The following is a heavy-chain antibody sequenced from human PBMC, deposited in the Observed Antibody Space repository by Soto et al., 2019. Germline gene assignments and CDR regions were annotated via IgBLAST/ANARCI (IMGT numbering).Heavy chain of an antibody. Sequence: GESLKVSCKGSGYSFTSYWIGWVRQMPGKGLEWMGIIYPGDSDTRYSPSFQGQVTISADKSISTAYLQWSSLKASDTAMYYCARVSAMGQGGYYYGMDVWGQGTTVTVSS. CDR2: IYPGDSDT. J-gene: IGHJ6*02. V-gene: IGHV5-51*01. CDR1: GYSFTSYW. CDR3: ARVSAMGQGGYYYGMDV. D-gene: IGHD5-18*01.